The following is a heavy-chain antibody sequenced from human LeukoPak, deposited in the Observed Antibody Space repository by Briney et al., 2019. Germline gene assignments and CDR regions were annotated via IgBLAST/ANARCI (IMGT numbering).Heavy chain of an antibody. CDR3: PIRPTEN. D-gene: IGHD6-6*01. J-gene: IGHJ6*01. Sequence: PGGSLTLSCAASGFCSSSCGMSWVCQAPGKGLEWVSAISATGGSTYYADSVKGRFTISRDNSKNTLYLQINTLRAEDTAVYYGPIRPTENWGPRAPVTVSS. CDR1: GFCSSSCG. CDR2: ISATGGST. V-gene: IGHV3-23*01.